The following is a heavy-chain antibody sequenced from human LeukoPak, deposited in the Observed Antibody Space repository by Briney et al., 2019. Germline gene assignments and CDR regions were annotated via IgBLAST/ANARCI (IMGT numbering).Heavy chain of an antibody. CDR3: AREEYSYGYFDY. D-gene: IGHD5-18*01. Sequence: GGSVTLSCAASGFTFSTYGMNRVRQAPGKGLEWVAGISGLDGNTYYADSVKGRFTISRDNSKNTLYLQMNSLRAEDTAVYYCAREEYSYGYFDYWGQGTLVTVSS. CDR2: ISGLDGNT. J-gene: IGHJ4*02. V-gene: IGHV3-23*01. CDR1: GFTFSTYG.